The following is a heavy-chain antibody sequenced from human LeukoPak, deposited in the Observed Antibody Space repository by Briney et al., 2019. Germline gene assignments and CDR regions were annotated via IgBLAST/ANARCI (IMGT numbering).Heavy chain of an antibody. Sequence: GGSLRLSCAASGFTFNNYWIHWVRQVPGKGLVWVSRINNDGSSASYVDSVKGRFTISRDNAKNTLFLQMNSLRAEDTAVYYCAKWNSITSYWNYFGMDVWGQGTTVTVSS. J-gene: IGHJ6*02. CDR1: GFTFNNYW. CDR3: AKWNSITSYWNYFGMDV. D-gene: IGHD1-1*01. V-gene: IGHV3-74*01. CDR2: INNDGSSA.